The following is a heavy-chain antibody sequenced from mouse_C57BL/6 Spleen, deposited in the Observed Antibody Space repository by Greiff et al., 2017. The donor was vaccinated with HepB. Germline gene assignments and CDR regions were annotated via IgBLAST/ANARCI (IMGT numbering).Heavy chain of an antibody. CDR2: INPNNGGT. CDR3: ARAFAY. Sequence: VQLQQSGPELAKPGASVKISCKASGYTFTDYYMNWVKQSHGKSLEWIGDINPNNGGTSYNQKFKGKATLTVDKSSSTAYMELRSLTSEDSAVYYCARAFAYWGQGTLVTVSA. J-gene: IGHJ3*01. V-gene: IGHV1-26*01. CDR1: GYTFTDYY.